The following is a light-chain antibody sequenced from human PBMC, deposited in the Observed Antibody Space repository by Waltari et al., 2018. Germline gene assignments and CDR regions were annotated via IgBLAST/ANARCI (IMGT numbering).Light chain of an antibody. CDR2: AAS. J-gene: IGKJ1*01. V-gene: IGKV1-39*01. CDR3: QQSYTTPWT. Sequence: DIQVTQSPSPLSASVGDRVSITCRASQTISIYLNWYQQKPGKAPKVLIYAASNLQGGVPSRFSGRGSGTDFTLTISSLQPEDFATYYCQQSYTTPWTFGQGTKVEIK. CDR1: QTISIY.